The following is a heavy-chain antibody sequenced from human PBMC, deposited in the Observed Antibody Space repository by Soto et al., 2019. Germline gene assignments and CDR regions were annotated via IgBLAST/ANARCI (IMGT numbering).Heavy chain of an antibody. V-gene: IGHV3-9*01. CDR3: AKGYYDYIWGSYRGHDAFDI. CDR2: ISWNSGSI. CDR1: GFTFDDYA. D-gene: IGHD3-16*02. J-gene: IGHJ3*02. Sequence: EVQLVESGGGLVQPGRSLRLSCAASGFTFDDYAMHWVRQAPGKGLERVSGISWNSGSIGYADSVKGRFTISRDNAKKSLYLQMNSLRAEDTAVYYCAKGYYDYIWGSYRGHDAFDIWGQGTMVTVSS.